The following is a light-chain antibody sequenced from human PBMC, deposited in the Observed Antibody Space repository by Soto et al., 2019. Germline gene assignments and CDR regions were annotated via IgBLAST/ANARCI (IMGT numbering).Light chain of an antibody. CDR2: KAS. V-gene: IGKV1-5*03. J-gene: IGKJ1*01. CDR1: QSISSW. Sequence: DIQMTQSPSTLSASVGDRVTITCRASQSISSWLAWYQQKPGKAPKLLIYKASTLERGVPSRFSGSGSGTDFTLTISSLQPDDFATYYCQQYNTFSPWTFGQGTKVEVK. CDR3: QQYNTFSPWT.